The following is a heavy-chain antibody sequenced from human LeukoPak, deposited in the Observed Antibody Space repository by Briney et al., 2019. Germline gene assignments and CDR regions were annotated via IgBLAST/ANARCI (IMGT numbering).Heavy chain of an antibody. CDR1: GFTFSTSN. CDR3: ARDSGSRLAYFDY. D-gene: IGHD1-26*01. CDR2: ISGSSSTI. V-gene: IGHV3-48*01. Sequence: GGSLRLSCAASGFTFSTSNMNWVRQAPGKGLEWISYISGSSSTIYYADSVKGRFTISRDNAKNSLYLQMNSLRAEDTAVYYCARDSGSRLAYFDYWGQGTLVTVSS. J-gene: IGHJ4*02.